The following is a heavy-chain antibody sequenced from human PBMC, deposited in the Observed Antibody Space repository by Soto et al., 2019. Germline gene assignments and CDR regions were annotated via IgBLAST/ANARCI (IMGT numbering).Heavy chain of an antibody. CDR3: ASHGEVCRGSDCYRYFDS. Sequence: EVQLVESGGGLVQPGGSLRLSCAASGFTFSDRWMNWVRQARGKGLEWVANIKEDGTETHYVDSVKGRFTISRDNAKNSLHLEMNNQRVEDTALDYCASHGEVCRGSDCYRYFDSWGQGTLVTVSS. V-gene: IGHV3-7*03. J-gene: IGHJ4*02. CDR1: GFTFSDRW. CDR2: IKEDGTET. D-gene: IGHD3-16*01.